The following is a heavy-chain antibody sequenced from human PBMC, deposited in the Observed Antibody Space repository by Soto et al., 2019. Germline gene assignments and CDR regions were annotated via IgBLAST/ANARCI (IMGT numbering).Heavy chain of an antibody. CDR2: INHSGST. Sequence: ETLSLTCAVYGGSFSGYYWSWIRQPPGKGLEWIGEINHSGSTNYNPSLKSRVTISVDTSKNQFSLKLSSVTAADTAVYYCARDIGEDYDILTGYYYYGMDVWGQGTTVTVSS. D-gene: IGHD3-9*01. J-gene: IGHJ6*02. V-gene: IGHV4-34*01. CDR3: ARDIGEDYDILTGYYYYGMDV. CDR1: GGSFSGYY.